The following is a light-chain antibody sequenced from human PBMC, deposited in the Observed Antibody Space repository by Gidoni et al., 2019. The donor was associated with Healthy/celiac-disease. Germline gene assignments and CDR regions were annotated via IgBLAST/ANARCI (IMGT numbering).Light chain of an antibody. CDR2: DAS. CDR3: QQYDNLPYT. V-gene: IGKV1-33*01. CDR1: QDISNY. J-gene: IGKJ2*01. Sequence: IQMTQSPSSLSASVGDRVTITCQASQDISNYLNWYQQKPGKAPTLLIYDASNLETGVPSRFSGSGSGTDFTFTISSLQPEDIATYYCQQYDNLPYTFGQGTKLEIK.